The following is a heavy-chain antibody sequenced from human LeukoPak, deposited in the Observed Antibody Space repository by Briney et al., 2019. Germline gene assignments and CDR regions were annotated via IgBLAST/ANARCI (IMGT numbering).Heavy chain of an antibody. Sequence: GGSLRLSCAASGFTFSSYAMSWVRQAPGKGLEWVSAISGSGGSTYYADSVKGRFTISRDNSKNTLYLQMNSLRAKDTAVYYCAKLPINYSWFDPWGQGTLVTVSS. D-gene: IGHD3-10*01. CDR2: ISGSGGST. CDR1: GFTFSSYA. CDR3: AKLPINYSWFDP. V-gene: IGHV3-23*01. J-gene: IGHJ5*02.